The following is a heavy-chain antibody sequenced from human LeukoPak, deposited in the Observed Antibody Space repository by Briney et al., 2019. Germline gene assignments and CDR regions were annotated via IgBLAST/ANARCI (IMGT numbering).Heavy chain of an antibody. CDR2: ISYDGSNK. J-gene: IGHJ4*02. CDR1: GFPFSTYE. CDR3: AKAPYDSSGYELHVFDY. D-gene: IGHD3-22*01. Sequence: GGSLRLSCAASGFPFSTYEMNWVRQAPGKGLEWVAVISYDGSNKYYADSVKGRFTISRDNSKNTLYLQMNSLRAEDTAVYYCAKAPYDSSGYELHVFDYWGQGTLVTVSS. V-gene: IGHV3-30*18.